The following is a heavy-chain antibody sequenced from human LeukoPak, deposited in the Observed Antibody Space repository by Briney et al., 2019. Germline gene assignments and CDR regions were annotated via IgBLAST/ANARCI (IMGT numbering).Heavy chain of an antibody. CDR3: ASGSGYYYVYRWFDP. CDR1: GGSFSGYY. CDR2: INHSGST. J-gene: IGHJ5*02. D-gene: IGHD3-22*01. V-gene: IGHV4-34*01. Sequence: SETLSLTCAVYGGSFSGYYWSWIRQPPGKGLEWVGEINHSGSTNYNPSLKSRVTISVDTSKNQFSLKLSSVTAADTAVYYCASGSGYYYVYRWFDPWGQGTLVTVSS.